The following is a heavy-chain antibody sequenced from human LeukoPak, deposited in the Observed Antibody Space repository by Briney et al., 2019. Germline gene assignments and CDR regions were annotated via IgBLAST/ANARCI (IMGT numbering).Heavy chain of an antibody. CDR1: GYTFTGYY. D-gene: IGHD3-16*01. Sequence: GASVKVSCKASGYTFTGYYMHWVRQAPGQGLEWMGWINPNSGGTNYAQKFQGRVTMIRDTSISTAYMELSRLRSDDTAVYYCARDSSDYGAFDIWGQGTMVTVSS. CDR2: INPNSGGT. J-gene: IGHJ3*02. CDR3: ARDSSDYGAFDI. V-gene: IGHV1-2*02.